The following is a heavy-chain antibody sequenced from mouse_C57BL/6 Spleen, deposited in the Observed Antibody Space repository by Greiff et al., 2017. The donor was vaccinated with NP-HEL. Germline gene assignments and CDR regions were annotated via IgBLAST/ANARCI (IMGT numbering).Heavy chain of an antibody. Sequence: VQLQQSGPVLVKPGASVKMSCKASGYTFTDYYMNWVKQSHGKSLEWIGVINPYNGGTSYNQKFKGKATLTVDKSSSTAYMELNSLTSEDSAVYYCARGGLGEAMDYWGQGTSVTVSS. CDR3: ARGGLGEAMDY. CDR1: GYTFTDYY. D-gene: IGHD4-1*01. CDR2: INPYNGGT. J-gene: IGHJ4*01. V-gene: IGHV1-19*01.